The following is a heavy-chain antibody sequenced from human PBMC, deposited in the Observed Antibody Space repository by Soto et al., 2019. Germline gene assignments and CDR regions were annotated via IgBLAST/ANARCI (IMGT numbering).Heavy chain of an antibody. CDR1: GVTFSNDA. CDR3: ARNHRPTETFYYYYGMDV. D-gene: IGHD4-4*01. Sequence: GGSLRLSCTASGVTFSNDAMTWVRQAPGKGLEWVSDVSASGANTYYADSVKGRFTVSRDSSKKTLYLQMSSLRAEDTAIYYCARNHRPTETFYYYYGMDVWGPGTTVTVSS. V-gene: IGHV3-23*01. J-gene: IGHJ6*02. CDR2: VSASGANT.